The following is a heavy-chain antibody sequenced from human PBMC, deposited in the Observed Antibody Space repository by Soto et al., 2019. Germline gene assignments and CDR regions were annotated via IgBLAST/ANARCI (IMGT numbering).Heavy chain of an antibody. V-gene: IGHV4-34*01. CDR2: INQSGST. CDR1: GGSFSGYY. D-gene: IGHD6-6*01. J-gene: IGHJ6*02. Sequence: QVQLQQWGAGLLKPSETLSLTCAVYGGSFSGYYWSWIRQPPRKGLEWIGEINQSGSTNYNPSLKSRVTISVDTSKSQFSLKLSSMTAADTAVYYCARRRSSSFYYYGMDVWGQGTPVTVSS. CDR3: ARRRSSSFYYYGMDV.